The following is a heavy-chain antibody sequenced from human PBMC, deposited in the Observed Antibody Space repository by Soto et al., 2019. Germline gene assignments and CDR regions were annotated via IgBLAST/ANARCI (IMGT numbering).Heavy chain of an antibody. D-gene: IGHD3-22*01. CDR3: ARQIYDSDTGPNFQYYFDS. Sequence: GESLKISCKGSGYSFAGYWITWVRQKPGKGLEWMGRIDPSDSQTYYSPSFRGHVTISVTKSITTVFLQWSGLRASDTAMYYCARQIYDSDTGPNFQYYFDSWGQGTPVTVFS. CDR1: GYSFAGYW. CDR2: IDPSDSQT. V-gene: IGHV5-10-1*01. J-gene: IGHJ4*02.